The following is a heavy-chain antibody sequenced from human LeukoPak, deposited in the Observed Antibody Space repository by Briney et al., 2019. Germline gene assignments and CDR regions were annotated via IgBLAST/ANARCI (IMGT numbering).Heavy chain of an antibody. CDR1: GFTFRKYW. Sequence: GGSLRLSCAASGFTFRKYWMSWVRQSPGKGLEWVANINEDGREKHYVDSVEGRFTISRDNAKNSLFLQMNSLRVDDTAVYFCARVAGLQREDSWGQGTLVTVSS. CDR3: ARVAGLQREDS. V-gene: IGHV3-7*01. J-gene: IGHJ4*02. D-gene: IGHD1-26*01. CDR2: INEDGREK.